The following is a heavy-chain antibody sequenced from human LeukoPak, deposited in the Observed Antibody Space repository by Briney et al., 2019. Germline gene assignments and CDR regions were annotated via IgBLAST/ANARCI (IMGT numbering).Heavy chain of an antibody. CDR2: INPNSGGT. D-gene: IGHD3-22*01. Sequence: GASVKVSCKASGYTFTGYYMHWVRQAPGQGLEWMGWINPNSGGTNYAQKFQGRVTMTRDTSISTAYMELSSLGYDDTAVYYCARAYNYYDSSGYYYEKFDYYYYYMDVWGKGTTVTVSS. J-gene: IGHJ6*03. CDR1: GYTFTGYY. CDR3: ARAYNYYDSSGYYYEKFDYYYYYMDV. V-gene: IGHV1-2*02.